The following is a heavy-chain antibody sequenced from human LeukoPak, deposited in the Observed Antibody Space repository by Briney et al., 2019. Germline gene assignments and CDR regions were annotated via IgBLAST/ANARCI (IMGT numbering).Heavy chain of an antibody. D-gene: IGHD4-17*01. CDR1: GFTFSSYG. V-gene: IGHV3-23*01. J-gene: IGHJ4*02. Sequence: GGSLRLSCAASGFTFSSYGMRWVRQAPGKGLEWVSAISGSGGSTYYADSVKGRFTISRDNSKNTLYLQMNSLRAEDTAVYYCAIDLYGDYPTAFDYWGQGTLVTVSS. CDR3: AIDLYGDYPTAFDY. CDR2: ISGSGGST.